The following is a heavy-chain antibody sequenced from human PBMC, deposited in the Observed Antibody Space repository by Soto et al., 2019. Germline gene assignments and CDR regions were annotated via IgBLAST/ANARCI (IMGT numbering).Heavy chain of an antibody. CDR1: GYTFTSYG. CDR2: ISAYNGNT. CDR3: ARDRGYYVQYAVDWFDP. D-gene: IGHD3-10*02. Sequence: GASVKVSCKASGYTFTSYGISWVRQAPGQGLEWMGWISAYNGNTNYAQKLQGRVTMTTDTSTSTAYMELRSLRSDDTAVYYCARDRGYYVQYAVDWFDPWGQGTLVTVFS. J-gene: IGHJ5*02. V-gene: IGHV1-18*01.